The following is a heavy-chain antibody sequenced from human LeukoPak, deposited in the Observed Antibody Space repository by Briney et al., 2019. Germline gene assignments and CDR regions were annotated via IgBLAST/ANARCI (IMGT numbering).Heavy chain of an antibody. J-gene: IGHJ4*02. Sequence: GASVKVSCKASGYTFTGYYMHWVRQAPGQGLEWMGWNNPNSGGTNYAQKFQGRVTMTRDTSISTAYMELSRLRSDDTAVYYCARDSYWYGGSYLLDYWGQGTLVTVSS. D-gene: IGHD1-26*01. V-gene: IGHV1-2*02. CDR2: NNPNSGGT. CDR3: ARDSYWYGGSYLLDY. CDR1: GYTFTGYY.